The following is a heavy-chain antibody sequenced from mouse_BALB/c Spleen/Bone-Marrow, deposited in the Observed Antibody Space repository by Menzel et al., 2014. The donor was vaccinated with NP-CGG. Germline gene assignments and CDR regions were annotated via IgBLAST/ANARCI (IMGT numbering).Heavy chain of an antibody. Sequence: QVQLQQSGPGLVAPSQSLSIACTVSGFPLTSYGVHWVRQPPGKGLEWLGAIWAGGSTDYNSALMSRLSTSKDNSKSQVFLKMNSLQTDDTAMYYCARALYYYGSSYYTMDYWGQGTSVIVSS. D-gene: IGHD1-1*01. CDR3: ARALYYYGSSYYTMDY. CDR1: GFPLTSYG. V-gene: IGHV2-9*02. CDR2: IWAGGST. J-gene: IGHJ4*01.